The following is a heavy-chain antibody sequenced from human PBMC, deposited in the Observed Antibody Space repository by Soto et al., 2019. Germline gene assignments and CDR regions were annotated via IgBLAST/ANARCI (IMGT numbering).Heavy chain of an antibody. CDR3: AVYYYDTENAFDI. J-gene: IGHJ3*02. V-gene: IGHV4-34*01. Sequence: QVRLQQWGAGLLKPSETLSLTCAVYGGSFSFYFWTWIRQPPGKGLEWFGEINHSGSTNYNPSLKSRVTISVDTSKNHFSLHLSSVTAADTAVYYCAVYYYDTENAFDIWGQGTMVTVSS. D-gene: IGHD3-22*01. CDR1: GGSFSFYF. CDR2: INHSGST.